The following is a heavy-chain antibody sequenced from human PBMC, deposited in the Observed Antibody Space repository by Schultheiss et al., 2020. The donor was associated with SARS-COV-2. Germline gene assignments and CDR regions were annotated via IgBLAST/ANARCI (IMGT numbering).Heavy chain of an antibody. CDR2: ISGSGGST. V-gene: IGHV3-23*01. CDR1: GFTFSSYA. D-gene: IGHD6-19*01. Sequence: GESLKISCAASGFTFSSYAMSWVRQAPGKGLEWVSAISGSGGSTYYADSVKGRFTISRDNSKNTLYLQMNSLRAEDTAVYYCAKDYSSGWYVPVDYWGQGTLVTVSS. CDR3: AKDYSSGWYVPVDY. J-gene: IGHJ4*02.